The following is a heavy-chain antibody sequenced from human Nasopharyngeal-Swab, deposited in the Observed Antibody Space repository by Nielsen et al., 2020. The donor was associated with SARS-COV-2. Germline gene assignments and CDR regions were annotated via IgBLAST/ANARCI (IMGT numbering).Heavy chain of an antibody. V-gene: IGHV3-74*01. J-gene: IGHJ5*02. CDR1: GFTFRSYW. CDR3: ASHVDTAMAEFDP. CDR2: IKTDGSET. Sequence: GESLKISCAASGFTFRSYWMHWVRQAPGKGLVWVARIKTDGSETSYADSVKGRFTISRDNAKDTLYLQMNSLRAEDTAVYYCASHVDTAMAEFDPWGQGTLVTVSS. D-gene: IGHD5-18*01.